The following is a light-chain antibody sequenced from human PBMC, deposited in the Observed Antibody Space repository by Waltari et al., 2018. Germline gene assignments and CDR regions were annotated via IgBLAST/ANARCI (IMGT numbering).Light chain of an antibody. CDR1: QSLSKRY. Sequence: VLTQSPGTLSLSPGERVTLSCRTSQSLSKRYLAWYQQKPGQAPRLLIYGASSRAAGIPDRCSGSGSGTEVTLTISRLEPEDFAMYYCQQYGSSVMYTFGQGTKLEIK. CDR3: QQYGSSVMYT. J-gene: IGKJ2*01. V-gene: IGKV3-20*01. CDR2: GAS.